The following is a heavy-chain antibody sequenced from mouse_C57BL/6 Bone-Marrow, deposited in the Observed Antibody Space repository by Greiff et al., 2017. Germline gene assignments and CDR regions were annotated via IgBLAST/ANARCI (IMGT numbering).Heavy chain of an antibody. CDR3: AGGIYYLDY. CDR1: GYAFTNYL. Sequence: QVQLQQSGAELVRPGTSVKVSCKASGYAFTNYLIEWVKQRPGQGLEWIGVINPGSGGTNYNEKFKGKATLTADKSSSTAYMQLSSLTSEDSAVYFGAGGIYYLDYWGQGTTLTVSA. J-gene: IGHJ2*01. V-gene: IGHV1-54*01. CDR2: INPGSGGT.